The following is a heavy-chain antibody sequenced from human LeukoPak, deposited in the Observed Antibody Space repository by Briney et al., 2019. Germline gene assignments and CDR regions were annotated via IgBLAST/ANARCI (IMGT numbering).Heavy chain of an antibody. CDR1: GGSFINTNW. CDR3: AREGGFYRHLDY. Sequence: ASETLSLTCGVSGGSFINTNWWTWVRPPPGKGLEWIGEGHLDGRTNYNPSLESRLTMSVDVSENQVSLKLTSVTAADTAVYYCAREGGFYRHLDYSGQGTLVTVSS. D-gene: IGHD3-3*01. V-gene: IGHV4-4*02. J-gene: IGHJ4*02. CDR2: GHLDGRT.